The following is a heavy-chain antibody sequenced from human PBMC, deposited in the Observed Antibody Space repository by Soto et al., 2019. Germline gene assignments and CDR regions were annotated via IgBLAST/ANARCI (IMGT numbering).Heavy chain of an antibody. CDR1: GYTLTELS. J-gene: IGHJ4*02. CDR2: FDPEDSET. CDR3: ATATPVAGIGAIDY. Sequence: ASVKVSCKVSGYTLTELSMHWVRQAPGKGLEWMGGFDPEDSETIYAQKFQGRVTMTEDTSTDTAYMELSSLRSEDTAVYYCATATPVAGIGAIDYWGQGTLVTVSS. D-gene: IGHD6-19*01. V-gene: IGHV1-24*01.